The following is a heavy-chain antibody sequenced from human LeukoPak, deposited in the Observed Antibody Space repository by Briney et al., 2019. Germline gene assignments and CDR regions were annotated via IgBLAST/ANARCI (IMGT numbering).Heavy chain of an antibody. CDR3: AEDRSWGPDY. J-gene: IGHJ4*02. Sequence: GGSLRLSCAASGFIFNSYVMTWVRQAPGKGLEWVSALSGSGGSTYYADSVEGRFTISRDNSKNTLYLQMNSLRAEDTAIYYCAEDRSWGPDYWGQGTLVTVSS. CDR2: LSGSGGST. CDR1: GFIFNSYV. D-gene: IGHD7-27*01. V-gene: IGHV3-23*01.